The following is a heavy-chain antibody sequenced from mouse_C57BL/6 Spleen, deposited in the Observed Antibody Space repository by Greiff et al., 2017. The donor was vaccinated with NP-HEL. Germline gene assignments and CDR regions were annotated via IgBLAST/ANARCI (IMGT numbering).Heavy chain of an antibody. D-gene: IGHD1-1*01. Sequence: VQLQQSGAELVKPGASVKLSCTASGFNIKDYYMHWVKQRTEQGLEWIGRIDPEDGDTKYAPKFQGKATITADTSSNTAYLQLSSLTSEDTAVYYCAGWCTTVVATGDYAMDYWGQGTSVTVSS. V-gene: IGHV14-2*01. CDR3: AGWCTTVVATGDYAMDY. CDR2: IDPEDGDT. J-gene: IGHJ4*01. CDR1: GFNIKDYY.